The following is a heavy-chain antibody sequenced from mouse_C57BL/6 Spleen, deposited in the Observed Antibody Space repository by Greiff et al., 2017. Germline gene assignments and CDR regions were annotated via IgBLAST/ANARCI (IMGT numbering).Heavy chain of an antibody. D-gene: IGHD2-4*01. CDR2: INPNNGGT. V-gene: IGHV1-26*01. J-gene: IGHJ4*01. CDR3: ARSGYYDYGRGYYYAMDY. CDR1: GYTFTDYY. Sequence: VQLQQSGPELVKPGASVKISCKASGYTFTDYYMNWVKQSHGKSLEWIGDINPNNGGTSYNQKFKGKATLTVDKSSSTAYMELRSLTSEDSAVYYCARSGYYDYGRGYYYAMDYWGQGTSVTVSS.